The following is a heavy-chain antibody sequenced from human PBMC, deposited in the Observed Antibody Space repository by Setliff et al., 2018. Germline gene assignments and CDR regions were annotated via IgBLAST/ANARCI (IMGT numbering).Heavy chain of an antibody. CDR2: IYYSGST. V-gene: IGHV4-39*01. Sequence: SETLSLTCTVSGGSISSSSYYWGWIRQPPGKGLEWIGSIYYSGSTYYNPSLKSRVTISVDTSKNQFSLKLSSVTAADTAVYCARRGMSSSWFQGYFDYWGQGTLVTVSS. D-gene: IGHD6-13*01. CDR3: ARRGMSSSWFQGYFDY. J-gene: IGHJ4*02. CDR1: GGSISSSSYY.